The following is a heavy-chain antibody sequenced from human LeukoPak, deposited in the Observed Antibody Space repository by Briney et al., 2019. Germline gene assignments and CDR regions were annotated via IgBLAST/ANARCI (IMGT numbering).Heavy chain of an antibody. V-gene: IGHV4-34*01. Sequence: SETLSLTCAVYGGPFSGYYWSWIRQPPGKGLEWIGEINHSGSTNYNPSLKSRVTISVDTSKNQFSLKLSSVTAADTAVYYCAREGDSTAPSYFDYWGQGTLVTVSS. CDR1: GGPFSGYY. CDR2: INHSGST. CDR3: AREGDSTAPSYFDY. J-gene: IGHJ4*02. D-gene: IGHD3-22*01.